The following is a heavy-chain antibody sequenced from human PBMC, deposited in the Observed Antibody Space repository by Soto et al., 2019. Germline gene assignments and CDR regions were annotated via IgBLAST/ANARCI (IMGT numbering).Heavy chain of an antibody. D-gene: IGHD2-8*01. J-gene: IGHJ4*02. CDR2: INHSGST. CDR3: ARGLWPAGEDRRCCYFDY. Sequence: SETLSLTCAVYGGSFSGYYWSWIRQPPGKGLEWIGEINHSGSTNYNPSLKSRVTISVDTSKNQFSLKLSSVPAADTAVYYCARGLWPAGEDRRCCYFDYWGQGTLVTVSS. V-gene: IGHV4-34*01. CDR1: GGSFSGYY.